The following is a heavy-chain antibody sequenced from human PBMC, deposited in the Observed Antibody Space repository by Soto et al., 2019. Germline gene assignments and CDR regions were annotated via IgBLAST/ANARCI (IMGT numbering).Heavy chain of an antibody. Sequence: PSETLSLTCTVSGGSISNYYWSWIRQSPGKGLEWIANIYHSGTTNYNLSLKGRVSISIDSSKNQVSLRLKSVTAADTAVYYCARGGYSTLAWFDPWGQGTLVPVSS. D-gene: IGHD5-18*01. J-gene: IGHJ5*02. CDR3: ARGGYSTLAWFDP. CDR2: IYHSGTT. CDR1: GGSISNYY. V-gene: IGHV4-59*01.